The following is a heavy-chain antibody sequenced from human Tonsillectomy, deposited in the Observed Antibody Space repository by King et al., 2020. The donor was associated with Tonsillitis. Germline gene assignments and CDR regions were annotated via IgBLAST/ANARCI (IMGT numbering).Heavy chain of an antibody. CDR2: ISSNGGST. D-gene: IGHD1-26*01. V-gene: IGHV3-64D*06. J-gene: IGHJ4*02. Sequence: DVQLVESGGGLVQPGGSLRLSCSASGFTFSSYAMHWVRQAPGKGLEYVSAISSNGGSTYYADSVKGRFTISRDNSKNTLCLQMSSLRAEDTAVYYCVKLPSGNYNGELDYWGQGTLVTVSS. CDR1: GFTFSSYA. CDR3: VKLPSGNYNGELDY.